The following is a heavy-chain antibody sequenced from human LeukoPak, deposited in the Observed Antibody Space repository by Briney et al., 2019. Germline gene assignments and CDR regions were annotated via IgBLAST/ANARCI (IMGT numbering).Heavy chain of an antibody. CDR2: IYYSGST. CDR1: GGSISSGGYY. CDR3: ARRNYCYYGMDV. V-gene: IGHV4-31*03. Sequence: SETLSLTCTVSGGSISSGGYYWRWIRQHPGKGLEWIGYIYYSGSTYYNPSLKSRFTISVDTSKNQFSLKLSSVTAADTAVYYCARRNYCYYGMDVWGQGTTVTVSS. J-gene: IGHJ6*02.